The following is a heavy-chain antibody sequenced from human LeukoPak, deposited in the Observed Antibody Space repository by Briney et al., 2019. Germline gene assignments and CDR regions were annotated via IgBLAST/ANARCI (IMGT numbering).Heavy chain of an antibody. D-gene: IGHD3-22*01. V-gene: IGHV3-23*01. CDR3: AKRGVVIRVILVGFHKEAYYFDS. CDR1: GFTLSNAY. J-gene: IGHJ4*02. CDR2: ISDSGGRT. Sequence: GGSLRLSCAASGFTLSNAYMSWVRQAPGKGLEWVAGISDSGGRTNYADSVKGRFTISRDNPKNTMYLQMNSLRAEDTAVYFCAKRGVVIRVILVGFHKEAYYFDSWGQGALVTVSS.